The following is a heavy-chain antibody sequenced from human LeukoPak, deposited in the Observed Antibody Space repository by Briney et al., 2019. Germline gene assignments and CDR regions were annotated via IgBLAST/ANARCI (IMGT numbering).Heavy chain of an antibody. CDR2: LYSGGAT. Sequence: GGSLRFSCAASGFTVSSNYMSWVRQPAGKGLQWVSVLYSGGATFYADSVKGRFATSRDTSKNTLYLQMNDLRADDTAVYYCTKLKGWYGEGFFDYWGQGTLVTVSS. V-gene: IGHV3-53*01. CDR3: TKLKGWYGEGFFDY. CDR1: GFTVSSNY. D-gene: IGHD6-19*01. J-gene: IGHJ4*02.